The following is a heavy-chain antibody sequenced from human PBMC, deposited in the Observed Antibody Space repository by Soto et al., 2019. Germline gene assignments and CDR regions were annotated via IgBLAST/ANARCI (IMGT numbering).Heavy chain of an antibody. CDR3: ARERDLDY. CDR1: GGSICSCS. D-gene: IGHD6-6*01. J-gene: IGHJ4*02. Sequence: PLEPLSVTCSVGGGSICSCSWSWIRQPPGKGLEWIGYIYYSGSTNYNPSLKSRVTISVDTSKNQFSLKLSSVTAADTAVYYCARERDLDYWGQGTLVTVSS. V-gene: IGHV4-59*01. CDR2: IYYSGST.